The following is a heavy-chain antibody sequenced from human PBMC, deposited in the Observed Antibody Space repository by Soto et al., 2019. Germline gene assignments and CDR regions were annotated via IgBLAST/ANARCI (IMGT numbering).Heavy chain of an antibody. CDR2: IMPIFRTA. J-gene: IGHJ6*02. CDR3: ARDQDRPQLGGNYYYIMDV. Sequence: QVQVEQSGAEVKKPGSSVKVSCKASGGTFSTAAISWVRQAPGQGLEWMGGIMPIFRTADYAQKFQGRVTIPADESTSTAYLELRSLSSADTAIYYCARDQDRPQLGGNYYYIMDVWGQGTTVTVSS. D-gene: IGHD3-3*02. V-gene: IGHV1-69*12. CDR1: GGTFSTAA.